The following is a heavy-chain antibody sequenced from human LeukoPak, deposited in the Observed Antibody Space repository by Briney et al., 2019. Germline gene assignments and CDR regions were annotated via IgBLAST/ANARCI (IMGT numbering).Heavy chain of an antibody. CDR2: IKKDGSEK. V-gene: IGHV3-7*05. CDR1: GFSSSDYW. CDR3: MTEFSRPGY. Sequence: GSPRLSCAASGFSSSDYWISWVRQPPGKGLEWVANIKKDGSEKNYVDSVKGRFTISRDNAKNSLYLQMNSLRVEDTAVYYCMTEFSRPGYWGQGTLVTVSS. J-gene: IGHJ4*02. D-gene: IGHD2-21*02.